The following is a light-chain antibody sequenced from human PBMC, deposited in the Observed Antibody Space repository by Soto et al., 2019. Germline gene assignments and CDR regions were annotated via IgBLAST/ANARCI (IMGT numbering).Light chain of an antibody. V-gene: IGKV1-39*01. CDR1: QSIVSY. CDR3: QQSYDTVWT. J-gene: IGKJ1*01. Sequence: DIQMTQSPSSLSASAGDRVTITCRASQSIVSYLNWYQQKPGKAPNLLIYAASSLQSGGPSRFSGSGSGTDVTLTISSLQPEELATYYCQQSYDTVWTFGQGTKVEIK. CDR2: AAS.